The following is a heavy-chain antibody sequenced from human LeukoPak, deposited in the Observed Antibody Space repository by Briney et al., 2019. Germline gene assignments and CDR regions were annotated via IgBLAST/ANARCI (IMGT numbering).Heavy chain of an antibody. J-gene: IGHJ4*02. CDR2: ISAQHGQT. CDR3: AGSLGYCTSNVCYLKF. V-gene: IGHV1-18*01. Sequence: ASVKVSCKTSGYSENFYGITWVRQVAGQGLEWMGWISAQHGQTEYAPNSQDRVTMTTDTYTNTAYMELRSLRSDDTAVYYCAGSLGYCTSNVCYLKFWGQGTLVTVSS. D-gene: IGHD2-8*01. CDR1: GYSENFYG.